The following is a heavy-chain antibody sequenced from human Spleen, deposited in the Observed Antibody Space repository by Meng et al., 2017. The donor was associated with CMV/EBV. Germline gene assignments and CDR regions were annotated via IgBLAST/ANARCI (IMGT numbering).Heavy chain of an antibody. V-gene: IGHV3-7*01. CDR1: GFTLSGNR. Sequence: GESLKISCAASGFTLSGNRMNWVRQAPGKGLEWVANIKQDGSEKYYVDSVKGRFTISRDNAKNSLYLHMNNLRADDTAVYHCGRILYGGNYRIDVWGQGTTVTVSS. CDR2: IKQDGSEK. J-gene: IGHJ6*02. D-gene: IGHD4-23*01. CDR3: GRILYGGNYRIDV.